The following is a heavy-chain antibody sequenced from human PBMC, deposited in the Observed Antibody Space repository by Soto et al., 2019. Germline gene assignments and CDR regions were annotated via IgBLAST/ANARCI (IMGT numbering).Heavy chain of an antibody. CDR1: GGTFSSYA. V-gene: IGHV1-69*13. CDR3: ASDSGEYSSSSEWFDT. Sequence: SVKVSCKASGGTFSSYAISWVRQAPGQGLEWMGGIIPIFGTANYAQKFQGRVTITADDSTSTAYMELSSLRTEATAAYYCASDSGEYSSSSEWFDTWGQGTLVTVSS. J-gene: IGHJ5*02. D-gene: IGHD6-6*01. CDR2: IIPIFGTA.